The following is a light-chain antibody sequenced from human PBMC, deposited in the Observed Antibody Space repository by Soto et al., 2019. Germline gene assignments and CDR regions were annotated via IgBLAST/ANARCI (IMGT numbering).Light chain of an antibody. CDR3: QQYGSSPWT. J-gene: IGKJ1*01. CDR2: GAS. V-gene: IGKV3-20*01. CDR1: QSVSSSY. Sequence: ESVLTPPAGTLSLSPGERATLSCRASQSVSSSYLAWYQQKPGQAPRLLIYGASSRATGIPDRFSGSGSGTDFTLTISRLEPEDFAVYYCQQYGSSPWTFGQGTKVDIK.